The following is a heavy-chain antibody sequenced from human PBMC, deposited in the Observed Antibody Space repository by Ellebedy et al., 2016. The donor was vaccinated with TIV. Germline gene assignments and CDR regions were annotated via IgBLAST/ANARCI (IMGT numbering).Heavy chain of an antibody. CDR1: GGSFSDYY. V-gene: IGHV4-34*01. Sequence: MPSETLSLTCAGYGGSFSDYYWSWIRQPPGKGLEWIGEIYRSGSTNYNQSLKSRVTISVDTSKNQFSLKLSSVTAADPAVYYCARLTYVSVWGSYRYDLWGQGTLVTVSS. CDR3: ARLTYVSVWGSYRYDL. J-gene: IGHJ5*02. CDR2: IYRSGST. D-gene: IGHD3-16*02.